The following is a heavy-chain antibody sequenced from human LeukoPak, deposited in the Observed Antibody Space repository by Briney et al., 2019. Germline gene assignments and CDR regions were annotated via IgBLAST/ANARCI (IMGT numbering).Heavy chain of an antibody. CDR1: GFTFSSYS. D-gene: IGHD1-26*01. CDR3: AGDPGNFYLPYYDYMDV. J-gene: IGHJ6*03. V-gene: IGHV3-7*01. Sequence: GGSLRLSCAASGFTFSSYSMNWVRQAPGKGLEWLANINEAGSVTNYVHSVRGRFTISRDNAKNSLYLQMNSLRAEDTAVYYCAGDPGNFYLPYYDYMDVWGKGTTVTVSS. CDR2: INEAGSVT.